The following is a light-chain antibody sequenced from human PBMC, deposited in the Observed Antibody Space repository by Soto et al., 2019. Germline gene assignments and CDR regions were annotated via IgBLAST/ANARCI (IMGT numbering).Light chain of an antibody. Sequence: EIVLTQSPATLSLSPGERPTLSGRASQSVSSYLAWYQQKPGQAPRLLIYDAYNRATGITARFSGSGSGTDFTLTISSLEPEDFAVYYCQQRSNWPRTFGQGTRLDIK. CDR2: DAY. V-gene: IGKV3-11*01. CDR1: QSVSSY. CDR3: QQRSNWPRT. J-gene: IGKJ5*01.